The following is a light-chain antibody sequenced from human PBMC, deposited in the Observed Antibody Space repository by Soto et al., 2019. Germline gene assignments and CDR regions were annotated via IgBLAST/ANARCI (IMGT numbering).Light chain of an antibody. Sequence: DIQMTQSPSSLSASVGDRVTITCRASQNINTYLNWYQQKPGKAPKLLIFAASSLQSGVPSRFSGSGSRTDFTLTISSLQPEDFATYYCQQYNSYSPTFGQGTRVEIK. CDR2: AAS. V-gene: IGKV1-39*01. J-gene: IGKJ1*01. CDR3: QQYNSYSPT. CDR1: QNINTY.